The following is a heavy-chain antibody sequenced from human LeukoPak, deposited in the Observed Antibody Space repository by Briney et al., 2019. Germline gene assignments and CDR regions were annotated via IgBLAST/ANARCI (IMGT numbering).Heavy chain of an antibody. J-gene: IGHJ4*02. V-gene: IGHV4-59*12. CDR2: IYYSGTT. D-gene: IGHD6-19*01. Sequence: SETLSLTCTVSGGSISSYYWTWIRQPPGKELEWIGYIYYSGTTNYNPSLKSRVTIFVDTSKNQFSLKLSSVTAADTAVYYCARDHGGSSGWYPFDYWGQGTLVTVSS. CDR3: ARDHGGSSGWYPFDY. CDR1: GGSISSYY.